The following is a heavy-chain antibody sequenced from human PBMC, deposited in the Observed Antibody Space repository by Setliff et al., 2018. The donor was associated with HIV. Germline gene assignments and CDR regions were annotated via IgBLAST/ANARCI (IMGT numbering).Heavy chain of an antibody. D-gene: IGHD1-26*01. CDR3: ARDDPAGGIDF. CDR2: MTASGSNI. Sequence: PAGSLTLSCAASGFTFSIYEMNWVRQAPGKGLEWVSYMTASGSNIYYADSVKGRFTISRDNAKNSLYLQMNSLRAEDTAIYYCARDDPAGGIDFWGQGTLVTVSS. J-gene: IGHJ4*02. CDR1: GFTFSIYE. V-gene: IGHV3-48*03.